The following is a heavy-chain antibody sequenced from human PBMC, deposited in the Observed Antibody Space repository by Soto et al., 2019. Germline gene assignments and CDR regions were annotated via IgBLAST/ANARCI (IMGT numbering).Heavy chain of an antibody. D-gene: IGHD3-9*01. J-gene: IGHJ6*02. CDR3: ARDRYYDILTGYEYYYYYYGMDV. CDR1: GYTFTSYA. Sequence: VASVKVSCKASGYTFTSYAMHWVRQAPGQRLEWMGWINAGNGNTKYSQKFQGRVTITRDTSASTAYMELSSLRSEDTAVYYCARDRYYDILTGYEYYYYYYGMDVWGQGTTVTVSS. V-gene: IGHV1-3*01. CDR2: INAGNGNT.